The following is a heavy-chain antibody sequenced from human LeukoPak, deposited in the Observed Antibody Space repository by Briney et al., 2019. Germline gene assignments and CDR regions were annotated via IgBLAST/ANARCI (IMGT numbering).Heavy chain of an antibody. D-gene: IGHD3-22*01. V-gene: IGHV3-48*01. J-gene: IGHJ4*02. CDR3: AKTSNPTMIVVVITTYYFDY. CDR2: ISSSSSTI. CDR1: GFTFSSYS. Sequence: PGGSLRLSCAASGFTFSSYSMNWVRQAPGKGLEWVSYISSSSSTIYYADSVKGRFTISRDNAKNSLYLQMNSLRAEDTAVYYCAKTSNPTMIVVVITTYYFDYWGQGTLVTVSS.